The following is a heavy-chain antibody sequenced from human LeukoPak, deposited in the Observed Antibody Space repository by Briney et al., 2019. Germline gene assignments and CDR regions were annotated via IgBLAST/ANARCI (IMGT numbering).Heavy chain of an antibody. D-gene: IGHD2-15*01. J-gene: IGHJ5*02. CDR3: ARDVGFDCSGGSCYGNWFDP. Sequence: SETLSLTCTVSGGSISSYYWSWIRQPPGKGLEWIGYIYYSGSTNYNPSLKSRVTISVDTSKNQFSLKLSSVTAADTAVYYCARDVGFDCSGGSCYGNWFDPWGQGTLVTVSS. CDR1: GGSISSYY. V-gene: IGHV4-59*01. CDR2: IYYSGST.